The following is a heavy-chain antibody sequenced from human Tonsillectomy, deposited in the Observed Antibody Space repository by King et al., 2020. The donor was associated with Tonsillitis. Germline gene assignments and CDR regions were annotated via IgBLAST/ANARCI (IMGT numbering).Heavy chain of an antibody. V-gene: IGHV5-51*01. CDR3: ARRGYYGSGSFGV. Sequence: QLVQSGAEVKKPGESLKISCKGSGYSFISYWIGWVRQMPGKGLEWMGVIYPGDSNTRYSPSFQGQVTISADKSISTAYLQWNSLKASDTAMYFCARRGYYGSGSFGVWGQGTLVTVSS. CDR1: GYSFISYW. D-gene: IGHD3-10*01. CDR2: IYPGDSNT. J-gene: IGHJ4*02.